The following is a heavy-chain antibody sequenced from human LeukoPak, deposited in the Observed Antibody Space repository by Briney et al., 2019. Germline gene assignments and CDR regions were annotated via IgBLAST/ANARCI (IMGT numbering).Heavy chain of an antibody. CDR3: ARARYREINYAYAGGYYYMDV. Sequence: ASVKVSCKASGYTFTSYDINWVRQATGQGLEWMGWMNPNSGNTGYAQKFQGRVTMTRNTSISTAYMELSSLRSEDTAVYYCARARYREINYAYAGGYYYMDVWGKGTTVTVSS. J-gene: IGHJ6*03. V-gene: IGHV1-8*01. CDR2: MNPNSGNT. D-gene: IGHD1-26*01. CDR1: GYTFTSYD.